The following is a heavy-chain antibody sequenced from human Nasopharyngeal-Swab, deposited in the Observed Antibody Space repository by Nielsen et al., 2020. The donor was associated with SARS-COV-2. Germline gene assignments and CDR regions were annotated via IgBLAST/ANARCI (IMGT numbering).Heavy chain of an antibody. CDR1: GFPFSSYD. V-gene: IGHV3-30*02. CDR3: AKNCDSIGYPRHQHY. D-gene: IGHD3-22*01. Sequence: GESLKISCAASGFPFSSYDMHLVRQAPGKGLEWVASRRYEGGNKQYADPVRGRFTISRDNTKKMLYLQTNSLSAEDTDIYYCAKNCDSIGYPRHQHYLCQGTLVTVS. CDR2: RRYEGGNK. J-gene: IGHJ4*02.